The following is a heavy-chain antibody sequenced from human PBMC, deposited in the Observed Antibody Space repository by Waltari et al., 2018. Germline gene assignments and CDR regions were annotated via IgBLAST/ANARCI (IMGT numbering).Heavy chain of an antibody. CDR1: GFSLSNARMG. CDR2: IFSNDEK. J-gene: IGHJ4*02. V-gene: IGHV2-26*01. CDR3: ARISRYYDSSGYYYDY. Sequence: QVTLKESGPVLVKPTETLTLTCTVSGFSLSNARMGVSWIRQPPGKALERLAPIFSNDEKSYSTSLKSRFTISKDTSKSQVVLTMTNMDPVDTATYYCARISRYYDSSGYYYDYWGQGTLVTVSS. D-gene: IGHD3-22*01.